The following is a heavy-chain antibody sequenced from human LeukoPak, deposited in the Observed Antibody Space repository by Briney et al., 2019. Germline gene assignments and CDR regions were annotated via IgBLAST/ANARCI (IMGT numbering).Heavy chain of an antibody. V-gene: IGHV3-7*01. CDR2: IKQDGSQK. CDR1: RFTLSYYW. D-gene: IGHD6-13*01. J-gene: IGHJ4*02. Sequence: AGSLRLSCAASRFTLSYYWMSWVRQAPGKGLEWVANIKQDGSQKYYVDSVKGRFTVSRDNAKNSLYLQMNSLRAEDTAVYYCATRGSSWSPEYWGQGTLVTVSS. CDR3: ATRGSSWSPEY.